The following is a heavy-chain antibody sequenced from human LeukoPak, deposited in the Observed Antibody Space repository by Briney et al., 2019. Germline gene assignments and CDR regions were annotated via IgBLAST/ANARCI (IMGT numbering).Heavy chain of an antibody. CDR2: IYYSGST. Sequence: SETLSLTCTVSGGSISSYYWSWIRQPPGKGLEWIGYIYYSGSTNYNPSLKSRVTISVDTTKNQFSLKLSSVTAADTAVYYCARSELVTSIDYWGQGTLVTVSS. CDR1: GGSISSYY. J-gene: IGHJ4*02. V-gene: IGHV4-59*01. CDR3: ARSELVTSIDY. D-gene: IGHD6-13*01.